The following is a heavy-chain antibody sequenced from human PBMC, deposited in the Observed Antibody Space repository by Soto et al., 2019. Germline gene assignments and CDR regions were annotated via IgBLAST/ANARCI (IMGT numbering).Heavy chain of an antibody. Sequence: SQTLSLTCAISGDSVSSNSAAWNWIRQSPSSGLEWLGRTYYRSKWYIDYAVSVKSRITINPDTSKNQFSLQLQSVTPEDTAVFFCARDSPGKLDYWCQGTLVTVSS. D-gene: IGHD1-1*01. CDR3: ARDSPGKLDY. CDR2: TYYRSKWYI. CDR1: GDSVSSNSAA. J-gene: IGHJ4*02. V-gene: IGHV6-1*01.